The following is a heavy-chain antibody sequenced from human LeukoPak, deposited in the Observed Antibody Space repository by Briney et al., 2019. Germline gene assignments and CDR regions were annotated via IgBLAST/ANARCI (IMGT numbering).Heavy chain of an antibody. J-gene: IGHJ5*02. V-gene: IGHV4-39*02. CDR1: GGSFSSSSLF. CDR2: IHYSGTT. Sequence: KPSETLSLTCTVSGGSFSSSSLFWGWIRQPPGKGLEWIASIHYSGTTYHNPSLKSRVTISVDTSKNQFSLKLKSVTAADTAVYYCARDQTNNWFDPWGQGTLVTVSS. D-gene: IGHD4-11*01. CDR3: ARDQTNNWFDP.